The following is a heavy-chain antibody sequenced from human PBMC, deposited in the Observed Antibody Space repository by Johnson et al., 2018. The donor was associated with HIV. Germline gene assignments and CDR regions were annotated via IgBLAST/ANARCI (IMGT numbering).Heavy chain of an antibody. D-gene: IGHD3-22*01. CDR2: ISSSGSTI. J-gene: IGHJ3*02. CDR3: ARSVGYYDSSAYYYVDAFDI. CDR1: GFTFSDYY. V-gene: IGHV3-11*01. Sequence: VQLVESGGGLVKPGGSLRLSCAASGFTFSDYYMSWIRQAPGKGLEWVSYISSSGSTIYYADSVKGRFTISRDNAKNSLYLQMNSLRAEDTALYYCARSVGYYDSSAYYYVDAFDIWGQGTMVTVSS.